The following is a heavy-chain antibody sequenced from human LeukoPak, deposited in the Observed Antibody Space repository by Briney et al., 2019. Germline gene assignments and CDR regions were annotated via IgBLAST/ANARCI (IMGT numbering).Heavy chain of an antibody. CDR1: GFTFSSYE. CDR2: ISSSGGTI. J-gene: IGHJ6*02. Sequence: GGSLRLSCAASGFTFSSYEMNWVRQAPGKGLEWVSYISSSGGTIYYADSVKGRFTISRDNAKNSLYLQMNSLRAEDTAVYYCARDVGDYGGNGVYYYYGMDVWGQGTTVTVSS. V-gene: IGHV3-48*03. D-gene: IGHD4-23*01. CDR3: ARDVGDYGGNGVYYYYGMDV.